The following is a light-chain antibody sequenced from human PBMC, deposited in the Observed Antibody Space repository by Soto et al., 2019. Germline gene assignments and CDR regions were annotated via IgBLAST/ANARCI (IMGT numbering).Light chain of an antibody. Sequence: DIQMTQSPSSLSASVGDRVTITCRASQSISSYLNWYQQKPGKAPKLLIYAASSLQSGVPSSFGGSGAGTDFTLTSSILPAEDFATYYWQQSYSTPRTFGQGTKLEIK. CDR1: QSISSY. V-gene: IGKV1-39*01. CDR3: QQSYSTPRT. CDR2: AAS. J-gene: IGKJ2*02.